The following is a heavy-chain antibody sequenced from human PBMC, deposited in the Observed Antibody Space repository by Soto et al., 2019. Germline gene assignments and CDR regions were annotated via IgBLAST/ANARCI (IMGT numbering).Heavy chain of an antibody. J-gene: IGHJ4*02. CDR1: GGSISSGGYY. Sequence: LTCTVSGGSISSGGYYWSWIRQHPGKGLEWIGYIYYSGSTYYNPSLKSRVTISVDTSKNQFSLKLSSVTAADTAVYYCAREWRDYYFDYWGQGTLVTVSS. CDR2: IYYSGST. CDR3: AREWRDYYFDY. V-gene: IGHV4-31*03.